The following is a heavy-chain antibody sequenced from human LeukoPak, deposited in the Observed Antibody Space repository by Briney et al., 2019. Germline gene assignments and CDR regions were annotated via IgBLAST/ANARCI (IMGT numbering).Heavy chain of an antibody. J-gene: IGHJ4*02. CDR3: ARESGRGYFDY. CDR2: ISSSGSTI. D-gene: IGHD1-26*01. CDR1: GFTFSSYE. V-gene: IGHV3-48*03. Sequence: PGGSLRLSCAASGFTFSSYEMNWVRQAPGKGLEGVSYISSSGSTIYYADSVKGRFTLPRDNGKNSLYLQMNSLRAEDTAVYYCARESGRGYFDYWGQGTLVTVSS.